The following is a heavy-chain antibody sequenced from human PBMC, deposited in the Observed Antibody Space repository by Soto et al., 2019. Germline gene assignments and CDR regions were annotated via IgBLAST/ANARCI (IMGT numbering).Heavy chain of an antibody. J-gene: IGHJ4*02. CDR3: ASRKSFYGWAPDH. CDR1: GDSINSADYY. D-gene: IGHD3-10*01. CDR2: IYYSGTT. V-gene: IGHV4-30-4*01. Sequence: PSETLSLTCTVSGDSINSADYYWNWIRQTPGKGLEWIGHIYYSGTTEYNPSLKSRVSISSDTSKNQFSLRLSSVTAADTAIYYCASRKSFYGWAPDHWGQGTLVTVSS.